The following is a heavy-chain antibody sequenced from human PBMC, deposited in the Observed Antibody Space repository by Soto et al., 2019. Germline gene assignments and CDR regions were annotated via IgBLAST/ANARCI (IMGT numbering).Heavy chain of an antibody. D-gene: IGHD4-4*01. CDR2: IWYDGSNK. Sequence: QVQLVESGGGLVQPGRSLRLSCAASGFTFTHYGMHWVRQAPGKGLEWVAVIWYDGSNKYYIDSVKGRFTISRDNSENTVYLQMNSLRAEDTAVYYGARDLYSSSLDYWGQGTLVTVSS. V-gene: IGHV3-33*01. J-gene: IGHJ4*02. CDR1: GFTFTHYG. CDR3: ARDLYSSSLDY.